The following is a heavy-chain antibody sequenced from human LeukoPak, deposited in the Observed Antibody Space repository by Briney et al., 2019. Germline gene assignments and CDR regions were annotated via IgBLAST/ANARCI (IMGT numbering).Heavy chain of an antibody. J-gene: IGHJ4*01. Sequence: SETLSLTCTVSGASINNNFWTWIRQPPGKGLEWIVYIYSSGSANYNPSLKSRVILSVYTFKKQSSLNLTSGTATATTLHICARQRDYYDAWGHGTLVTVSS. CDR3: ARQRDYYDA. CDR2: IYSSGSA. D-gene: IGHD3-22*01. CDR1: GASINNNF. V-gene: IGHV4-59*08.